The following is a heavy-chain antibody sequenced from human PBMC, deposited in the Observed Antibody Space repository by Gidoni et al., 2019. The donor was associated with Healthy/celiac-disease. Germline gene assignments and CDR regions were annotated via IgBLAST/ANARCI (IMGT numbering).Heavy chain of an antibody. D-gene: IGHD1-1*01. CDR3: ARGWNDELVEGIGDYFDY. J-gene: IGHJ4*02. CDR1: GGSISSGGYY. Sequence: QVQLQESGPGLVKPSQTLSLTCTVSGGSISSGGYYWSWIRQHPGKGLEWLGYIYYSGSTYYNPSLKSRVTISVDTSKNQFSLKLSSVTAADTAVYYCARGWNDELVEGIGDYFDYWGQGTLVTVSS. CDR2: IYYSGST. V-gene: IGHV4-31*03.